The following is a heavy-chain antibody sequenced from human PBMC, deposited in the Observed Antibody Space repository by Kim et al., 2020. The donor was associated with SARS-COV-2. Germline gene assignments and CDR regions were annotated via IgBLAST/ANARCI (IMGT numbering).Heavy chain of an antibody. V-gene: IGHV4-34*01. CDR3: ASPIAAAAGDY. CDR1: GGSFSGYY. D-gene: IGHD6-13*01. Sequence: SETLSLTCAVYGGSFSGYYWSWIRQPPGKGLEWIGEINHSGSTNYNPSLKSRVTISVDTSKNQFSLKLSSVTAADTAVYYCASPIAAAAGDYWGQGTLVTVSS. J-gene: IGHJ4*02. CDR2: INHSGST.